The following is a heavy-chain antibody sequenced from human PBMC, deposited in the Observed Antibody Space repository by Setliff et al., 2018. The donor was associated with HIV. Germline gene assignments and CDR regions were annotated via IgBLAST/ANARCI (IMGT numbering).Heavy chain of an antibody. D-gene: IGHD1-26*01. J-gene: IGHJ3*02. V-gene: IGHV4-34*01. Sequence: SETLSLTCTVSGGSIRSYYWSWIRQPPGKGLEWIGEINHSGSTNYNPSLKSRVTISVDTSKNQFSLKLSSVTAADTAVYYCASTSGSGSAAVGDIWGQGTMVTVSS. CDR2: INHSGST. CDR3: ASTSGSGSAAVGDI. CDR1: GGSIRSYY.